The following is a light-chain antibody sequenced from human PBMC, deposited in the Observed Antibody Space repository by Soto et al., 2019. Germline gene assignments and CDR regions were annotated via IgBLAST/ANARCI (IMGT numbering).Light chain of an antibody. Sequence: EIVLTQSPATLSLSPGERATLSCRASQSVSSYLAWYQQKPGQAPRLLIYDASNRATGIPARFSGSGSGTDFTLAISSLGPEDFAVDYCQQRSNWPPWFTFGPGTKVDIK. CDR1: QSVSSY. V-gene: IGKV3-11*01. CDR2: DAS. CDR3: QQRSNWPPWFT. J-gene: IGKJ3*01.